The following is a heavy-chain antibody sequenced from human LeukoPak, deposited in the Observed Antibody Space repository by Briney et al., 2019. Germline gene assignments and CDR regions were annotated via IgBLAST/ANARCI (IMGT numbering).Heavy chain of an antibody. CDR1: GFTFSTYG. V-gene: IGHV3-30*03. CDR2: ISYDGSAP. CDR3: ARQNTAISGLNY. J-gene: IGHJ4*02. Sequence: PGASLRLSCAASGFTFSTYGMHWVRQAPGQGLEWVTVISYDGSAPHYADSVKGRFTISRDNAMNTVYLQMNSLRPEDTAVYYCARQNTAISGLNYWAEGPLLTVSS. D-gene: IGHD5-18*01.